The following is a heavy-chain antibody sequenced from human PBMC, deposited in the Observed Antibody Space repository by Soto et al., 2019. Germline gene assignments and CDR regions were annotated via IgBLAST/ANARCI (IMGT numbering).Heavy chain of an antibody. Sequence: SETLSLTCAVYGGSFSGYYWSWIRQPPGKGLEWIGEINHSGSTNYNPSLKSRVTISVDTSKNQFSLKLSSVTAADTAVYYCARGPRSYYYYGMDVWGQGTTVTGSS. CDR2: INHSGST. CDR1: GGSFSGYY. J-gene: IGHJ6*02. V-gene: IGHV4-34*01. CDR3: ARGPRSYYYYGMDV.